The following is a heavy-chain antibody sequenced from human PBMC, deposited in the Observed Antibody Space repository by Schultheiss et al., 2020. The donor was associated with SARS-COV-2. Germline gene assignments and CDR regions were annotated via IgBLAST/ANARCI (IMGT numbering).Heavy chain of an antibody. CDR3: ARTVSGDY. D-gene: IGHD3-10*01. J-gene: IGHJ4*02. V-gene: IGHV1-8*01. CDR2: MNPNSGNT. CDR1: GYTFTSYD. Sequence: ASVKVSCKASGYTFTSYDVNWVRQATGQGIEWMGWMNPNSGNTGYAQKFQGRVTLTRDTAISTAYMDLISLRSEDTAVYYCARTVSGDYWGQGTLVTVAS.